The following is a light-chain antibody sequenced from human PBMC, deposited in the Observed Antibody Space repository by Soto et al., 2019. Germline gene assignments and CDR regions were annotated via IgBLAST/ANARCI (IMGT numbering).Light chain of an antibody. J-gene: IGKJ4*01. CDR2: LGS. V-gene: IGKV2-28*01. CDR1: QSLLHSNGYNY. CDR3: AQGLATPFT. Sequence: DIVMTQSPLSLPVTPGEPASISCRSSQSLLHSNGYNYLDWYLQKPGQSPQHLIYLGSNRASGVPDRFSGSGSGTDFTLTISRVEAEDVGVYFCAQGLATPFTFGGGTKVDIK.